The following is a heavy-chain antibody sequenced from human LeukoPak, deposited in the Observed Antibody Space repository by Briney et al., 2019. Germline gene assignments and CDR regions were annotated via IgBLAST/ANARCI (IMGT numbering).Heavy chain of an antibody. CDR3: ARAKGRLVQGYFDY. J-gene: IGHJ4*02. V-gene: IGHV4-34*01. D-gene: IGHD6-19*01. CDR1: GGSFSGYY. Sequence: NPSETLSLTCAVYGGSFSGYYWSWIRQPPGKGLEWIGEINHSGSTNYNPSLKSRVTMSVDTSKNQFSLKLSSVTAADTAVYYCARAKGRLVQGYFDYRGQGTLVTVSS. CDR2: INHSGST.